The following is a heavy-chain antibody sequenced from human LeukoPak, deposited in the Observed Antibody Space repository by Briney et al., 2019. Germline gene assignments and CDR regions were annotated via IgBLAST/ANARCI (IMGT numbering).Heavy chain of an antibody. CDR1: RFTFSDHY. CDR2: TRNKANSYST. Sequence: GGSLRLSCAASRFTFSDHYMDWVRQAPGKGLEWVGRTRNKANSYSTEYAASVKGRFTVSRDESKSSLYLQMNSLETEDTAVYFCARVRVVVTEGNDLWGQGTLVTVSS. V-gene: IGHV3-72*01. CDR3: ARVRVVVTEGNDL. J-gene: IGHJ5*02. D-gene: IGHD2-21*02.